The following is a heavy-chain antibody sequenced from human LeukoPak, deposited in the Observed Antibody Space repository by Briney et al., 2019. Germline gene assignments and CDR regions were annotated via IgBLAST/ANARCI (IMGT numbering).Heavy chain of an antibody. CDR3: ARRIGGYNSPNCIDF. Sequence: SETLSLTCTVSGDSLSYSSYYWDWIRQPPVKGLEWIGSIFYGRNAYYNPSLNSRGTISIGTSKNQFAQKLSSVTATDTAVYYCARRIGGYNSPNCIDFGGQGTLVTVSS. CDR2: IFYGRNA. V-gene: IGHV4-39*01. J-gene: IGHJ4*02. D-gene: IGHD5-24*01. CDR1: GDSLSYSSYY.